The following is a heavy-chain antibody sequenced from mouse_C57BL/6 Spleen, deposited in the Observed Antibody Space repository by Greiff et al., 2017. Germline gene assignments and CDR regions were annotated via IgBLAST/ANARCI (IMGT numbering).Heavy chain of an antibody. CDR1: GFTFSDYY. D-gene: IGHD2-2*01. CDR2: INYDGSST. CDR3: ARDGYHPLDY. V-gene: IGHV5-16*01. Sequence: EVMLVESEGGLVQPGSSMKLSCTASGFTFSDYYMAWVRQVPEKGLEWVANINYDGSSTYYLDSLKSRFIISRDNAKNILYLQMSSLKSEDTATYYCARDGYHPLDYWGQGTTLTVSS. J-gene: IGHJ2*01.